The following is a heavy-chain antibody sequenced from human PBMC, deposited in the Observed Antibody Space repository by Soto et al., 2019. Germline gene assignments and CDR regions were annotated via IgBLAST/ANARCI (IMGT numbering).Heavy chain of an antibody. J-gene: IGHJ4*02. CDR1: GFTFSNAW. Sequence: PGGSLRLSCAASGFTFSNAWMNWVRQAPGKGLEWVGRIKSKTDGGTTDYAAPVKGRFTISRDDSKNTLYLQMNSLKTEDTAVYYCTTVPIRYCTNGVCPYFDYWGQGTLVTVSS. CDR3: TTVPIRYCTNGVCPYFDY. D-gene: IGHD2-8*01. CDR2: IKSKTDGGTT. V-gene: IGHV3-15*07.